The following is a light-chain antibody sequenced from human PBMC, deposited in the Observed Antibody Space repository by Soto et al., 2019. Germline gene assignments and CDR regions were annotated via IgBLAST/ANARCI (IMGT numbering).Light chain of an antibody. CDR2: DAS. V-gene: IGKV3-11*01. Sequence: LTQSPTTLSLSPGDRATLSCRASQSISTFLPWPQQKPGQAPRLLIYDASPRATGSPPRCSCTGAGTDVTLTISSLEQEDVAVCYCHQRRDGPPLTFGGGTKVDIK. CDR1: QSISTF. J-gene: IGKJ4*01. CDR3: HQRRDGPPLT.